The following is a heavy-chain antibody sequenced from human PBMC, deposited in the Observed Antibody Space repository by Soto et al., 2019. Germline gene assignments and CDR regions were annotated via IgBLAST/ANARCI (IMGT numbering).Heavy chain of an antibody. V-gene: IGHV1-2*02. D-gene: IGHD3-22*01. CDR2: INPNSGDT. Sequence: QVQLVQSGAEVKKPGASVKVSCKASGYTFIAYYIHWVRQAPGQGLEWMGWINPNSGDTNYAQKFQGRVAMTRDTSISTAYMELSSLRSDDTAFYFCARADLHYYDSSGYYRGRGRWLDPWGQGTLVTVSS. J-gene: IGHJ5*02. CDR3: ARADLHYYDSSGYYRGRGRWLDP. CDR1: GYTFIAYY.